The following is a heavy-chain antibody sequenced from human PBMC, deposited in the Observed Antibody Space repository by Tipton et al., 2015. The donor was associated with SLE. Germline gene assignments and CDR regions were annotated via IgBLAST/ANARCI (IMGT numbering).Heavy chain of an antibody. Sequence: SLRLSCKDSGITFSSYWMSWVCRAPGKGLAWVANIKPDGSDKYNVDSVKGRFTVSRDNAKNSLFLQMNSLRAEDTAVYYCAKDRGYGAYFDNWGQGTLVTVSS. J-gene: IGHJ4*02. V-gene: IGHV3-7*01. CDR1: GITFSSYW. CDR3: AKDRGYGAYFDN. D-gene: IGHD4-17*01. CDR2: IKPDGSDK.